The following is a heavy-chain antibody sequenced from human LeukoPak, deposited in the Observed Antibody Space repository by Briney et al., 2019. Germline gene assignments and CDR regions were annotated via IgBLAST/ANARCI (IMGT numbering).Heavy chain of an antibody. Sequence: GGSLRLSCAASGFTFGSYSMNWVRQAPGKGLEWVSSISSSSSYIYYADSVKGRFTISRDNAKNSLYLQMNSLRAEDTAVYYCARGYCSGGSCYLLEGYYYYMDVWGKGTTVTISS. CDR3: ARGYCSGGSCYLLEGYYYYMDV. CDR2: ISSSSSYI. V-gene: IGHV3-21*01. CDR1: GFTFGSYS. D-gene: IGHD2-15*01. J-gene: IGHJ6*03.